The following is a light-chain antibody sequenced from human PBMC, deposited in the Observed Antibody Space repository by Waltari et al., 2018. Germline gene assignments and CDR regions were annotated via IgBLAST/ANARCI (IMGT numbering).Light chain of an antibody. Sequence: EIVLTQSPATLTLSPGERATLSCRASQSISSYFAWYQQKPGQALRLLIYDASTRATGIPARFSGSGSGTEFTLTISSLEPEDFAVYYCQQRSNWPPAVTFGGGTKVEIK. CDR2: DAS. CDR3: QQRSNWPPAVT. CDR1: QSISSY. V-gene: IGKV3-11*01. J-gene: IGKJ4*01.